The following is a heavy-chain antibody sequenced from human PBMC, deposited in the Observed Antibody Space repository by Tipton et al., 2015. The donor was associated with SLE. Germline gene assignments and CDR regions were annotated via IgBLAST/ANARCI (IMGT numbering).Heavy chain of an antibody. J-gene: IGHJ2*01. Sequence: TLSLTCAVYGGSFSGYYWSWIRQPPGKGLEWIGEINHSGSTNYNPSLKSRVTISVDTSKNQFSLKLSSVTAADTAVYYCARREEQWLEALWYFDLWGRGTLVTVSS. CDR2: INHSGST. V-gene: IGHV4-34*01. CDR1: GGSFSGYY. D-gene: IGHD6-19*01. CDR3: ARREEQWLEALWYFDL.